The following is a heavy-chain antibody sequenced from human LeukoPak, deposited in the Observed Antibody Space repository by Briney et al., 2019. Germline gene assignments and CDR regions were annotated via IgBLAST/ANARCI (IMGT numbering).Heavy chain of an antibody. CDR2: IYSGGST. J-gene: IGHJ4*02. CDR1: GFTVSSNY. D-gene: IGHD6-19*01. V-gene: IGHV3-66*02. CDR3: AREGQRDSSGWYVGY. Sequence: GGSLRLSCAASGFTVSSNYMSWVRQAPGKGLEWVSVIYSGGSTYYADSVKGRFTISRDNSKNTLYLQMNSLRAEDTAVYYCAREGQRDSSGWYVGYWGQGTLVTVSS.